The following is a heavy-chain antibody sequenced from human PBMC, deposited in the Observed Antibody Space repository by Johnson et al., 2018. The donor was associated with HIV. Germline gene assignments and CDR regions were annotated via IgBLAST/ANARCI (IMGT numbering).Heavy chain of an antibody. CDR3: ARVLLGATYSGSYYGALDI. Sequence: VQLVESGGGLVQRGGSLRLSCAASGFTVSSNYMSWVRQAPGKGLEWVSVIYSGGSTYYADSVKGRFTISRDNSKNTLYLQMNSLRAEDTAVYYCARVLLGATYSGSYYGALDIWGQGTMVTVSS. D-gene: IGHD1-26*01. CDR1: GFTVSSNY. V-gene: IGHV3-66*02. CDR2: IYSGGST. J-gene: IGHJ3*02.